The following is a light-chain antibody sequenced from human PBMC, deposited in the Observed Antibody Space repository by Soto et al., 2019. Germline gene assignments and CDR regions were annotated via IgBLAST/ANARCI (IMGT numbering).Light chain of an antibody. CDR3: QQYNSYSS. V-gene: IGKV1-5*03. J-gene: IGKJ1*01. Sequence: DIQMTQSPSTLSASVGARVTITCRASQRISTWLAWYQQKPGKAPKLLIYKASNLESGVPSRFSGSGSGTEFTLTISSLQPDDFATYYCQQYNSYSSFGQGTKVEIK. CDR2: KAS. CDR1: QRISTW.